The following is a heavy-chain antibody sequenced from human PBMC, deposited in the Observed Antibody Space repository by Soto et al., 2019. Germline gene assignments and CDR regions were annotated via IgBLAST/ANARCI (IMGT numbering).Heavy chain of an antibody. CDR3: VRDITTGYYGMDV. Sequence: QVQLVQSGAEVKKPGSSVKVSCKVSGGAFSSYDISWVRQAPGQGLDWMGGIIPLFETTNYAQKFQGRVTIPADKSTSTAYMELSRRRSEDTAVYYCVRDITTGYYGMDVWGQGTTVTVSS. CDR2: IIPLFETT. V-gene: IGHV1-69*06. D-gene: IGHD4-4*01. J-gene: IGHJ6*02. CDR1: GGAFSSYD.